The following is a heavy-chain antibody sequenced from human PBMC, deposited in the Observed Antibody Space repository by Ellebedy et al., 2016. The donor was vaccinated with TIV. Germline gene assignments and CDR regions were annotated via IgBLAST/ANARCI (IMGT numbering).Heavy chain of an antibody. V-gene: IGHV3-30-3*01. CDR3: ARERERGYSYGYSVWGAFDI. J-gene: IGHJ3*02. CDR1: GFTFSSYA. CDR2: ISYDGSNK. Sequence: GESLKISCAASGFTFSSYAMHWVRQAPGKGLEWVAVISYDGSNKYYADSVKGRFTISRDNSKNTLYLQMNSLRDEETAVYYCARERERGYSYGYSVWGAFDIWGQGTMVTVSS. D-gene: IGHD5-18*01.